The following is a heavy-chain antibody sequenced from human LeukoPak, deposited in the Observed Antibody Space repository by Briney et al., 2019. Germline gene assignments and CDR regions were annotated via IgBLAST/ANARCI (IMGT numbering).Heavy chain of an antibody. D-gene: IGHD3-22*01. CDR3: AKSYYDSSGRLDY. CDR2: IRYDGSNK. V-gene: IGHV3-30*02. Sequence: PGGSLRLSRAASGFTFSSYGMHWVRQAPGKGLEWVAFIRYDGSNKYYADSVKSRFTISRDNSKNTLYLQMNSLRAEDTAVYYCAKSYYDSSGRLDYWGQGTLVTVSS. CDR1: GFTFSSYG. J-gene: IGHJ4*02.